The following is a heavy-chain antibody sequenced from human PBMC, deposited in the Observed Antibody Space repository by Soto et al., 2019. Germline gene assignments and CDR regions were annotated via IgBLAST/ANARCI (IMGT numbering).Heavy chain of an antibody. CDR2: ISAYNGNT. Sequence: PSVKVCCKAASYGFTGYGISWVRQAPGQGLEWMGWISAYNGNTNYAQKLQGRVTMTTDTSTSTAYMELRSLRSDDTAVYYCARENFIVGARVDYWGQGTLVTVSS. V-gene: IGHV1-18*01. J-gene: IGHJ4*02. D-gene: IGHD1-26*01. CDR1: SYGFTGYG. CDR3: ARENFIVGARVDY.